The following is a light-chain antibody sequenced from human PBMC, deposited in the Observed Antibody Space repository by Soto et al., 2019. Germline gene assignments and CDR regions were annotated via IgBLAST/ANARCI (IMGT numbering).Light chain of an antibody. Sequence: DIVMTQSPDSLAVSLGERATINCKSSQSVLYSSNNKNFLAWYQQKPGQPPKLLIYWASTRESGVPDRFSGSGSGTDFTLTISSLQAEDVAIYVCQQYYSTPPITFGQGTRLEIK. CDR3: QQYYSTPPIT. J-gene: IGKJ5*01. V-gene: IGKV4-1*01. CDR2: WAS. CDR1: QSVLYSSNNKNF.